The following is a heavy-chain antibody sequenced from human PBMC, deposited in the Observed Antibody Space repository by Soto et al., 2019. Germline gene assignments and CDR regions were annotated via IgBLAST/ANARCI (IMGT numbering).Heavy chain of an antibody. V-gene: IGHV4-39*01. CDR3: ARRGPEVVVYDY. CDR1: GGSISSSSYY. CDR2: IYYSGST. D-gene: IGHD3-22*01. J-gene: IGHJ4*02. Sequence: QLQLQESGPGLVKPSETLSLTCTVSGGSISSSSYYWGWIRQPPGKGLEWIGSIYYSGSTYYNPSRKSRVTISVDTSKNQFSLKLSSVTAADTAVYYCARRGPEVVVYDYWGQGTLVTVSS.